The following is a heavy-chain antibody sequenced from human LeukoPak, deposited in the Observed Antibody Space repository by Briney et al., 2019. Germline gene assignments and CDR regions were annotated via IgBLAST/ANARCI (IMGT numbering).Heavy chain of an antibody. CDR2: IYYSGRT. CDR1: GGSISSSSYY. V-gene: IGHV4-39*01. Sequence: PSETLSLTCTVSGGSISSSSYYWGWIRQPPGKGLEWIGSIYYSGRTYYNPSLKSRVTISIDTSKNQFSLKLSSVTAADTAVYYCARGHYDFWSGYEGGQHWGQGTLVTVSS. J-gene: IGHJ1*01. CDR3: ARGHYDFWSGYEGGQH. D-gene: IGHD3-3*01.